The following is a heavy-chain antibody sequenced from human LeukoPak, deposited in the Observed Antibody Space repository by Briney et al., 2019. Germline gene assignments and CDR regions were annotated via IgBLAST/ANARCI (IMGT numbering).Heavy chain of an antibody. D-gene: IGHD1-26*01. CDR1: GFTFSSNW. Sequence: GGSLRLSCAASGFTFSSNWMHWVRQAPGKGLVWVSRIDEDGSTTNYADSVKGRSTIFRDNAKNTLYLQMNSLRAEDTAVYYCVRDLGGRSGHWGQGTLVTVSS. CDR3: VRDLGGRSGH. J-gene: IGHJ4*02. V-gene: IGHV3-74*01. CDR2: IDEDGSTT.